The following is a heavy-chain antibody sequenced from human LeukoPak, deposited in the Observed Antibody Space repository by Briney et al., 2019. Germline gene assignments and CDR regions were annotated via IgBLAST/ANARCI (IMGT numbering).Heavy chain of an antibody. D-gene: IGHD6-13*01. CDR2: ISWNSARR. CDR3: VKDKSISGSSPSGYFDN. J-gene: IGHJ4*02. V-gene: IGHV3-9*01. Sequence: PGGSLRLSCADSGFIFDDYAMHWVLQTPGNGLEWVSGISWNSARRGYADSVKGRFTISRDNANNSLSLQMNNLRTEDTAFYYCVKDKSISGSSPSGYFDNWGPGTLVTVSS. CDR1: GFIFDDYA.